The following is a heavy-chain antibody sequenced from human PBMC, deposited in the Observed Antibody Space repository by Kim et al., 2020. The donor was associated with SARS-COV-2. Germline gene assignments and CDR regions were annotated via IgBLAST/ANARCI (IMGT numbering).Heavy chain of an antibody. D-gene: IGHD6-13*01. J-gene: IGHJ4*02. V-gene: IGHV1-46*01. CDR3: AREIIAGGKAFDY. CDR1: GYTFTSHY. CDR2: ISPTGDST. Sequence: ASVKVSCKASGYTFTSHYMHWMRQAPGQGLEWMGAISPTGDSTNYAQELQGRVTMTRDTSTSTLYMELSSLRSEDTAVYYCAREIIAGGKAFDYWGQGTLVTVSS.